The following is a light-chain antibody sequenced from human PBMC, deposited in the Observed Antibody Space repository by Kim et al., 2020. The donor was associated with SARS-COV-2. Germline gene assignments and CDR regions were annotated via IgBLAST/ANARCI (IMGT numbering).Light chain of an antibody. CDR2: DAS. V-gene: IGKV3-11*01. J-gene: IGKJ3*01. Sequence: LGQRAPPSCRASQSVSSYFAWYQQKPGQAPRLLIYDASNRATGIPARFSGSGSGTDFTLTISSLEPEDFAVYYCQQRSNWPPGVTFGPGTKVDIK. CDR3: QQRSNWPPGVT. CDR1: QSVSSY.